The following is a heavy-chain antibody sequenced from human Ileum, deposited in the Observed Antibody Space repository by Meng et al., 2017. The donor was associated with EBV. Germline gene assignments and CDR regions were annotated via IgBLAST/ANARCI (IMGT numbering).Heavy chain of an antibody. D-gene: IGHD3-10*01. CDR2: FVNYRDT. CDR1: PYAFGTYG. Sequence: QVLLLQSGPEVKKPGASVRVSCKASPYAFGTYGISRVRQAPGLGLEWMGWFVNYRDTYPAPKFQDRVTMTTDTRTNTVIMELRSLTSDDTAVYYCVKGTPGRSYCDYWGQGTLVTVAS. CDR3: VKGTPGRSYCDY. J-gene: IGHJ4*02. V-gene: IGHV1-18*01.